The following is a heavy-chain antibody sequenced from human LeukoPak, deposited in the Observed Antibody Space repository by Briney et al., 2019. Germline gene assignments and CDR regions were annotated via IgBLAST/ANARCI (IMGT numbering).Heavy chain of an antibody. CDR3: ARDEIPSGT. V-gene: IGHV3-23*01. J-gene: IGHJ3*01. CDR1: GFTFSSYW. Sequence: GGSLRLSCAASGFTFSSYWMSWVRQTPGKGLEWVAGITANSAGRYYADSVKGRFTISRDNSRSTVDLQMNSLRVEDTGIYYCARDEIPSGTWGQGTMVIVSS. D-gene: IGHD6-25*01. CDR2: ITANSAGR.